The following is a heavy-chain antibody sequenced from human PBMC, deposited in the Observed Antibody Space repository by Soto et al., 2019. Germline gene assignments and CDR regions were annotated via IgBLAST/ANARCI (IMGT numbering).Heavy chain of an antibody. CDR2: ISYDGSNK. V-gene: IGHV3-30*18. Sequence: GGSLRLSCAASGFTFSSYGMHWVRQAPGKGLEWVAVISYDGSNKYYADSVKGRFTISRDNSKNTLYLQMNSLRAEDTAVYYCAKDRQYYDSSGPHPRLVYYYYYYGMDVWGQGTTVTVSS. CDR3: AKDRQYYDSSGPHPRLVYYYYYYGMDV. CDR1: GFTFSSYG. D-gene: IGHD3-22*01. J-gene: IGHJ6*02.